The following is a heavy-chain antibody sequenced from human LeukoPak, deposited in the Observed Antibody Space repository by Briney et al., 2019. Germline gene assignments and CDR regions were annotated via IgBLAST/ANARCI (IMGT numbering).Heavy chain of an antibody. J-gene: IGHJ2*01. CDR3: ARPGRQDAYNGHYWYFDT. Sequence: RPSETLSLTCTVSGGSLTTYYWNWIRQPPGKDLEWIGCVSYSGRTHYSSALKGRVTISVDTSKNQFSLTLRSVTAADTAVYYCARPGRQDAYNGHYWYFDTWGRGALVTVSS. D-gene: IGHD5-24*01. V-gene: IGHV4-59*01. CDR2: VSYSGRT. CDR1: GGSLTTYY.